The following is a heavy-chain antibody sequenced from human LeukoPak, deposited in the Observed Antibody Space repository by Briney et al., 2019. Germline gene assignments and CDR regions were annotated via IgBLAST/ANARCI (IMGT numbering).Heavy chain of an antibody. CDR2: ISAYNGNT. Sequence: ASVKVSCKASGYTFTSYGISWVRQAPGQGLEWMGWISAYNGNTNYAQKFQGRVTLTTDTSTSTAYMELRSLISDDTAFYYCARHRNDFHRRREDYWGQGTLVTVSS. J-gene: IGHJ4*02. V-gene: IGHV1-18*01. CDR3: ARHRNDFHRRREDY. D-gene: IGHD2-21*02. CDR1: GYTFTSYG.